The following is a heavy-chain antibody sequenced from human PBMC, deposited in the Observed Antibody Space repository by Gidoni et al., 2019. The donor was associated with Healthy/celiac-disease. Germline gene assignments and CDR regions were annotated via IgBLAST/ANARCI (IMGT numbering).Heavy chain of an antibody. J-gene: IGHJ6*03. Sequence: EVQLVESGGGLVQPGGSRRLSCAGKGLEWVANIKQDGSEKYYVDSVKGRFTISRDNAKNSLYLQMNSLRAEDTAVYYCARFMNDFWSGYYFYYYYYMDVWGKGTTVTVSS. V-gene: IGHV3-7*03. CDR3: ARFMNDFWSGYYFYYYYYMDV. D-gene: IGHD3-3*01. CDR2: IKQDGSEK.